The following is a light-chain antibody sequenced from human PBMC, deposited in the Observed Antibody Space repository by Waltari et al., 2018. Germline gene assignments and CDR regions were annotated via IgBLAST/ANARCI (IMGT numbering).Light chain of an antibody. CDR1: SGSLSTTSY. V-gene: IGLV8-61*01. Sequence: QTVVTQEPSLSVSPGGTVTLTCALSSGSLSTTSYATWYQQTPGQAPRTLVYKANPRSSGVPDRFSGSILGSTAALTITVSEADDESDYYCALYMGSGIWVFGGWTRLTVL. J-gene: IGLJ3*02. CDR3: ALYMGSGIWV. CDR2: KAN.